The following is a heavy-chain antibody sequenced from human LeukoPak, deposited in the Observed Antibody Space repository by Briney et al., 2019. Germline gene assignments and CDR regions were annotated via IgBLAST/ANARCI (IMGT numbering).Heavy chain of an antibody. J-gene: IGHJ6*02. V-gene: IGHV3-23*01. CDR3: AKDRGWGWAAAVFDGLGV. CDR1: GFTFNSYA. D-gene: IGHD2-2*01. CDR2: IVGNGDSA. Sequence: GGSLRLSCAASGFTFNSYAMSWVRQAPGKGLEWVSAIVGNGDSAYYADSVKGRFTVSRDNSKNTLYLHMNGLRVEDTAVYSCAKDRGWGWAAAVFDGLGVWGQGTTVTVSS.